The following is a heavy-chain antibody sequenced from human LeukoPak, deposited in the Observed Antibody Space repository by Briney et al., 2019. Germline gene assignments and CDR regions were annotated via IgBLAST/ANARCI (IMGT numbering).Heavy chain of an antibody. CDR3: AREDSGYDYSPFYY. Sequence: KPSETLSLTCTVSGASISNYYWSWIRQPPGKGLEWIGYNYHTGSTSYNPSLKSRVIMSVETTQNQFSLKVRSVTAADTAVYYCAREDSGYDYSPFYYWGQGILVTVSS. CDR1: GASISNYY. CDR2: NYHTGST. D-gene: IGHD5-12*01. V-gene: IGHV4-59*01. J-gene: IGHJ4*02.